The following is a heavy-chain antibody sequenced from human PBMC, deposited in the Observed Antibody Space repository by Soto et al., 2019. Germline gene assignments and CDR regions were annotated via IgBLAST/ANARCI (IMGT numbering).Heavy chain of an antibody. CDR3: ARESEDLTSSFDY. Sequence: PGGSLRLSCAASGLTFTRYSMNWVRQAPGKGLEWVSSISSTTNYIYYGDSMKGRFTISRDSAKNSLYLEMNSLRAEDTAVYYCARESEDLTSSFDYWGQGTLVTVSS. CDR1: GLTFTRYS. J-gene: IGHJ4*02. CDR2: ISSTTNYI. V-gene: IGHV3-21*06.